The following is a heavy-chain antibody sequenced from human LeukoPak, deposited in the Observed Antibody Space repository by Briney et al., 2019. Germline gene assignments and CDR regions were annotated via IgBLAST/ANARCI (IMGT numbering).Heavy chain of an antibody. CDR2: ISGNGGST. CDR3: AKRIAATSFDY. J-gene: IGHJ4*02. CDR1: GFTFSNCA. Sequence: PGGSLRLSCVASGFTFSNCAMSWVRQAPGKGLEWVSTISGNGGSTYYADSVKGRFTISRDNSKNTVYLQMNSLRAEDTAVYYCAKRIAATSFDYWGQGTLVTVSS. D-gene: IGHD6-13*01. V-gene: IGHV3-23*01.